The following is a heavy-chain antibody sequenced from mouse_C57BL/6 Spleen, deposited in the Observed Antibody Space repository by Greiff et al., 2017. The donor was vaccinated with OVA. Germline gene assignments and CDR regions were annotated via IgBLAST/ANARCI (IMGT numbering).Heavy chain of an antibody. CDR3: ARLPGGYYAMDY. J-gene: IGHJ4*01. CDR1: GYTFTSYW. Sequence: VQLQQPGAELVRPGSSVKLSCKASGYTFTSYWMHWVKQRPIQGLEWIGNIDPSDSETHYNQKFKDKATLTVDKSSSTAYMQLSSLTSEDSAVYYCARLPGGYYAMDYWGQGTSVTVSS. CDR2: IDPSDSET. V-gene: IGHV1-52*01.